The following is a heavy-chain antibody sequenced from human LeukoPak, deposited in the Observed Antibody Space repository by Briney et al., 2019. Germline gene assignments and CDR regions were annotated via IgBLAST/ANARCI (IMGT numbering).Heavy chain of an antibody. Sequence: GGSLRLSCAASGFTFSSYSMNWVRQAPGKGLEWVSYISSSSSTIYYADSVKGRFTISRDNAKNSLYLQMNSLRAEDTAVYYCAREIPGRSGSLWYYFDYWGQGTLVTVSS. V-gene: IGHV3-48*01. CDR2: ISSSSSTI. D-gene: IGHD3-10*01. CDR3: AREIPGRSGSLWYYFDY. J-gene: IGHJ4*02. CDR1: GFTFSSYS.